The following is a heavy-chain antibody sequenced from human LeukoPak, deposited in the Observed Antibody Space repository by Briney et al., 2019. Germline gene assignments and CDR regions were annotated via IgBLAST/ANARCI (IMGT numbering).Heavy chain of an antibody. D-gene: IGHD3-22*01. CDR3: AKVSRYDSSGYYYVTGYFDY. Sequence: GGSLRLSCAASGFTFSSYAMNWVRQAPGKGLEWVSAISGSGGSTYYADSVKGRFTISRDNSKNTLYLQMNSLRAEDTAVYYCAKVSRYDSSGYYYVTGYFDYWGQGTLVTVSS. CDR2: ISGSGGST. V-gene: IGHV3-23*01. CDR1: GFTFSSYA. J-gene: IGHJ4*02.